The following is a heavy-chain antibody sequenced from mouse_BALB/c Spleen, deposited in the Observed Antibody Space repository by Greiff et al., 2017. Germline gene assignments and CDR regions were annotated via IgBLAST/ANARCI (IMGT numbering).Heavy chain of an antibody. CDR1: GFTFSSYA. CDR2: ISSGGSYT. Sequence: EVQLVESGGGLVKPGGSLKLSCAASGFTFSSYAMSWVRQSPEKRLEWVAEISSGGSYTYYPDTVTGRFTISRDNAKNTLYLEMSSLRSEDTAMYYCARGLYGSSSWYFDVWGAGTTVTVSS. J-gene: IGHJ1*01. V-gene: IGHV5-9-4*01. CDR3: ARGLYGSSSWYFDV. D-gene: IGHD1-1*01.